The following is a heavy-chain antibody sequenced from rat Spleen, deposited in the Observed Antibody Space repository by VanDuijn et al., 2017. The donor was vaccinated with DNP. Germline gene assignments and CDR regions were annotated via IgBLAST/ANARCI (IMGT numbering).Heavy chain of an antibody. CDR3: AIYFYSGDNWFGY. J-gene: IGHJ3*01. Sequence: EVQLVESGGDLVQPGRSLKLSCVASGFTFSDYYMAWVRQAPTKGLEWVAYISYDGGSTYYPDSVKGRFTISRDIAKNTLYLQMNSLRSEDTATYFCAIYFYSGDNWFGYWGQGTLVTVSS. CDR2: ISYDGGST. CDR1: GFTFSDYY. V-gene: IGHV5-20*01. D-gene: IGHD1-1*01.